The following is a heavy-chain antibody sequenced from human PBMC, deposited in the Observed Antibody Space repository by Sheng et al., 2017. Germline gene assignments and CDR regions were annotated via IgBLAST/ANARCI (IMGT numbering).Heavy chain of an antibody. CDR1: GGSFSDYY. J-gene: IGHJ5*02. Sequence: QVQLQQWGAGLLKPSETLSLTCAVYGGSFSDYYWSWIRQPAGKGLEWIGEINHSGSANYNPSLKSRVTILVDTSKNQFSLKLNSVTAADTAFYYCARIRRRTTNKHNWFDPWGQGTLVTVSS. CDR3: ARIRRRTTNKHNWFDP. CDR2: INHSGSA. V-gene: IGHV4-34*01.